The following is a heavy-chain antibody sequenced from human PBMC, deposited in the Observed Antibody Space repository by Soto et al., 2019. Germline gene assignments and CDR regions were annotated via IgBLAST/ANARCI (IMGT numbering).Heavy chain of an antibody. CDR3: ARHGAAPDYFDY. Sequence: SLTCTVSGGSIRSSSYYWGWIRQPPGKGLEWIGGIYYSGSTYYNPSLKSRVTISVDTSKNQFSLKLSSVTAADTAVYYCARHGAAPDYFDYWGQGTLVTVSS. CDR2: IYYSGST. J-gene: IGHJ4*02. D-gene: IGHD6-6*01. CDR1: GGSIRSSSYY. V-gene: IGHV4-39*01.